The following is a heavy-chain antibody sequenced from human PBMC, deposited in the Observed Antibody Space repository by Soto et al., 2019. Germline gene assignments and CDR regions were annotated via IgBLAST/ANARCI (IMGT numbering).Heavy chain of an antibody. CDR3: ARGAPGSTQDHRYHYDSGMDV. V-gene: IGHV1-18*01. Sequence: ASVKVSCKASGYTFANYGVTWVRQAPGQGLEWMGWISAHNGNTNYAQKFQGRVTMTTDTSTSTAYMELRGLRSDDTAVYYCARGAPGSTQDHRYHYDSGMDVWGQGTTVTVS. CDR1: GYTFANYG. J-gene: IGHJ6*02. D-gene: IGHD3-10*01. CDR2: ISAHNGNT.